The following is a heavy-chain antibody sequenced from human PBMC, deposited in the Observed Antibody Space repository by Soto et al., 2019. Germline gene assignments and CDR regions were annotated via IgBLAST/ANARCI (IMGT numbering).Heavy chain of an antibody. CDR2: IYYSGST. Sequence: QLQLQESGPGLVKPSETLSLTCTVSGGSISSSSYYWGWIRQPPGKGLEWIGSIYYSGSTYYNPSLKSRVTISVDTSKNQFSLKLSSVTAADTAVYYCARHSGSYPNRYFDYWGQGTLVTVSS. CDR1: GGSISSSSYY. CDR3: ARHSGSYPNRYFDY. J-gene: IGHJ4*02. V-gene: IGHV4-39*01. D-gene: IGHD1-26*01.